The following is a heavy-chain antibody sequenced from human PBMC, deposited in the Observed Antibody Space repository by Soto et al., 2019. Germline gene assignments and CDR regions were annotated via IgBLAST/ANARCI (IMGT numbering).Heavy chain of an antibody. CDR2: ISSSSYI. V-gene: IGHV3-21*01. Sequence: PGGSLRLSCAASGFTFSSYSMNWVRQAPGKGLEWVSSISSSSYIYYADSVKGRFTISRDNAKNSLYLQMNSLRAEDTAVYYCARDNRKAHYYYGMDVWGQGTTVTLSS. CDR3: ARDNRKAHYYYGMDV. J-gene: IGHJ6*02. CDR1: GFTFSSYS.